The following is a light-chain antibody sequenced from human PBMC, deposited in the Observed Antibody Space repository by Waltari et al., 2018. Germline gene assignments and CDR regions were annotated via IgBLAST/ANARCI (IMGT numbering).Light chain of an antibody. Sequence: DIVMTQSPDSLAVSLGERATINCKSSQSVLYSSNNKSYLTWYHQKPGQPPRLLIYWASFREYGCPDRFSGSGSGTDFTLTISSLQAEDVAVYYCQQYYSTPYTFGQGTKLEIK. V-gene: IGKV4-1*01. CDR2: WAS. CDR1: QSVLYSSNNKSY. J-gene: IGKJ2*01. CDR3: QQYYSTPYT.